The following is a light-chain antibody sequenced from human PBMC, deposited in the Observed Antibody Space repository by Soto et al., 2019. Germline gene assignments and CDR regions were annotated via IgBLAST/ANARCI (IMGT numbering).Light chain of an antibody. CDR2: GAS. CDR1: QSVRTN. Sequence: IVMTQSPATLSVSPGDRATIPCRASQSVRTNLAWYQLTPGQAPRLLIYGASTRATGVPARFSGTGSGTDFTLTISSLQSDDFGVYYCQQYNDWPPLTFGGGTKVDIK. J-gene: IGKJ4*01. V-gene: IGKV3-15*01. CDR3: QQYNDWPPLT.